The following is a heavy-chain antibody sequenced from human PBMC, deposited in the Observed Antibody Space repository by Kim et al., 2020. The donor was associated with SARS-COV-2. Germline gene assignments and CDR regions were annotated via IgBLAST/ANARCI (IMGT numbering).Heavy chain of an antibody. Sequence: KFQGRVTMTRNTSISTAYMELSSLRSEDTAVYYCARTNILTGYYSWFDPWGQGTLVTVSS. J-gene: IGHJ5*02. D-gene: IGHD3-9*01. V-gene: IGHV1-8*01. CDR3: ARTNILTGYYSWFDP.